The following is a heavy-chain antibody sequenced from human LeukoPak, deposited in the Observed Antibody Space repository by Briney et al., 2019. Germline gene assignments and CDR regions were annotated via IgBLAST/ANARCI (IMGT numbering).Heavy chain of an antibody. Sequence: SETLSLTCTVSGGSISSYYWSWIRQPPGKGLEWIGYIYYSGSTNYNPSLKSRVTISVDTSKNQFSLKLSSVTAADTAVYYCARAHNYYDSSGYYYGALYYFDYWGQGTLVTVYS. CDR2: IYYSGST. CDR3: ARAHNYYDSSGYYYGALYYFDY. D-gene: IGHD3-22*01. J-gene: IGHJ4*02. V-gene: IGHV4-59*01. CDR1: GGSISSYY.